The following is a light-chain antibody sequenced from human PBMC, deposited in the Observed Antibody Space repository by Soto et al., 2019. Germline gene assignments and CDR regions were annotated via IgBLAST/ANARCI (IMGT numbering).Light chain of an antibody. CDR3: AAWDDSLRGLAV. CDR1: SSNIGSNY. Sequence: QSVLTHPPSASGTPGQRVTISCSGSSSNIGSNYVYWYQQLPGTAPKLLIYRNNQRPSGVPDRFSGSKSGTSASLAISGLRSEDEDDYYCAAWDDSLRGLAVFGGGTQLTVL. CDR2: RNN. J-gene: IGLJ7*01. V-gene: IGLV1-47*01.